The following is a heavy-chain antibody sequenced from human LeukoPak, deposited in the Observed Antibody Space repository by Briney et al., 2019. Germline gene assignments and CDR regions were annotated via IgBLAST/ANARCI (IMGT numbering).Heavy chain of an antibody. CDR2: IYYSGST. CDR3: ARDYQGGYGDKTVDY. CDR1: GGSISSNTYY. Sequence: SETLSLTCTVSGGSISSNTYYWGWIRQPPGKGLEWIGSIYYSGSTYYNPSLKSRVTISVDTSKNQFSLKLSSVTAADTAVYYCARDYQGGYGDKTVDYWGQGTLVTVSS. V-gene: IGHV4-39*07. D-gene: IGHD5-18*01. J-gene: IGHJ4*02.